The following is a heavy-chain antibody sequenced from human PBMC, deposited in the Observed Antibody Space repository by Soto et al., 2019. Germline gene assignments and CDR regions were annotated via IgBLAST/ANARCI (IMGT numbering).Heavy chain of an antibody. CDR1: GGTFSSYA. J-gene: IGHJ5*02. CDR3: ARDGYCSGGSCYSSWFDP. Sequence: QVQLVQSGAEVKKPGYSVKVSCKASGGTFSSYAISWVRQAPGQGLEWMGGIIPIFGTANYAQKCQGRVTITADESTSTAYMELSSLRSEDTAVYYCARDGYCSGGSCYSSWFDPCGQGTLVTVSS. V-gene: IGHV1-69*01. D-gene: IGHD2-15*01. CDR2: IIPIFGTA.